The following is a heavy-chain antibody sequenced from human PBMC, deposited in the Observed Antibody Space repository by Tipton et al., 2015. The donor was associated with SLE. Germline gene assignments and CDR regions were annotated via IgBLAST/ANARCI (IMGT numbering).Heavy chain of an antibody. Sequence: TLSLTCSVSGDSISSGSYYWSWIRQPAGKGVEWIGHIYTSGRTKYNSSLKSRVTISVDTSKNQFSLKLSSVTAADTAVYYCARSLFVVVEAATYYYHGLDVWGQGTTVTVSS. V-gene: IGHV4-61*09. J-gene: IGHJ6*02. CDR1: GDSISSGSYY. CDR2: IYTSGRT. D-gene: IGHD2-15*01. CDR3: ARSLFVVVEAATYYYHGLDV.